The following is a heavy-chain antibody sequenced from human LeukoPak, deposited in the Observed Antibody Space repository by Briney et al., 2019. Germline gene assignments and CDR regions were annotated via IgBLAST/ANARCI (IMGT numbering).Heavy chain of an antibody. J-gene: IGHJ4*02. CDR1: EYSFTNYW. Sequence: GEPLKISGKGSEYSFTNYWIGWVRQLHGKGLEWMGIIFPRNSETKYSPSFEGQVIISVDKSITTAYLQWNSLKASDTAMYFCARPEYGASDYWGQGTLVTVSS. CDR2: IFPRNSET. CDR3: ARPEYGASDY. V-gene: IGHV5-51*01. D-gene: IGHD4-17*01.